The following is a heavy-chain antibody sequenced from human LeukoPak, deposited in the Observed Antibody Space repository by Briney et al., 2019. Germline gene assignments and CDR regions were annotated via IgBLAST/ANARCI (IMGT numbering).Heavy chain of an antibody. CDR3: ARGAPLGYCSGGSCYRTVSFDY. Sequence: ASVKVSCKASGFTFTSYDITWVRQATGQGLEWMGWMNPNSGNTGYAQKFQGRVTMTRNTSISTAYMELSSLRSEDTAVYYCARGAPLGYCSGGSCYRTVSFDYWGQGTLVTVSS. D-gene: IGHD2-15*01. CDR2: MNPNSGNT. V-gene: IGHV1-8*01. CDR1: GFTFTSYD. J-gene: IGHJ4*02.